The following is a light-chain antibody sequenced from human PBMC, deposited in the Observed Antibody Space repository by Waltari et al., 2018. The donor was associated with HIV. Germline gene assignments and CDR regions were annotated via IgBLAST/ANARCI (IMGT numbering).Light chain of an antibody. CDR3: QQYSNSAFT. Sequence: DIVLTQSPGTLSLSPGERATLSCRASQGINNNYLAWYQQKPGQAPRILIYGASSRATGIPDRISGSASGTDFTLSLSRLEPEDSAVYYCQQYSNSAFTFGQGTRLEIK. CDR2: GAS. CDR1: QGINNNY. J-gene: IGKJ5*01. V-gene: IGKV3-20*01.